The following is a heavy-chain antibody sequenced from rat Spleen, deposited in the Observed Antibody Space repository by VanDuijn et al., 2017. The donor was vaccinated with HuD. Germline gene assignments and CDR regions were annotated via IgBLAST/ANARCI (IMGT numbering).Heavy chain of an antibody. CDR3: ARDYYYDGSYYSYVMDA. D-gene: IGHD1-12*02. CDR1: GYSITSNY. J-gene: IGHJ4*01. V-gene: IGHV3-1*01. CDR2: ISYSGST. Sequence: EVQLQESGPGLVKPSQSLSLTCSVTGYSITSNYWGWIRKFPGNKMEWMGYISYSGSTSYNPSLKSRISITRDTSKNQFFLQLNSVTTEDTATYYCARDYYYDGSYYSYVMDAWGQGASVTVSS.